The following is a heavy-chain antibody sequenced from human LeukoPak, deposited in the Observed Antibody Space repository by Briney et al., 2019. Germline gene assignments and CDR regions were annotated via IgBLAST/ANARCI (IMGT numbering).Heavy chain of an antibody. CDR3: ARLRRVTVYYQSFDY. D-gene: IGHD2-2*01. CDR2: IYYSGST. CDR1: GGSISSYY. Sequence: PSETLSLTCTVSGGSISSYYWSWIRQPPGKGLGWIGYIYYSGSTNYNPSLKSRVTISVDTSKNQFSLKLSSVTAADTAVYYCARLRRVTVYYQSFDYWGQGTLVTVSS. J-gene: IGHJ4*02. V-gene: IGHV4-59*08.